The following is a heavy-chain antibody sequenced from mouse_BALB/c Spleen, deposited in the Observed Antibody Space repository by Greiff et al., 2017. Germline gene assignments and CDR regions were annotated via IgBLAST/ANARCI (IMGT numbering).Heavy chain of an antibody. V-gene: IGHV5-17*02. Sequence: DVMLVESGGGLVQPGGSRKLSCAASGFTFSSFGMHWVRQAPEKGLEWVAYISSGSSTIYYADTVKGRFTISRDNPKNTLFLQMTSLRSEDTAMYYCARYDGYYRDAMDYWGQGTSVTVSS. J-gene: IGHJ4*01. CDR2: ISSGSSTI. D-gene: IGHD2-3*01. CDR1: GFTFSSFG. CDR3: ARYDGYYRDAMDY.